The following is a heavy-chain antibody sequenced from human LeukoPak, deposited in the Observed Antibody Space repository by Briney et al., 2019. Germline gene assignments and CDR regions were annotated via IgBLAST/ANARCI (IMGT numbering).Heavy chain of an antibody. D-gene: IGHD2-15*01. CDR3: ARGRYCSGGSCYFDY. V-gene: IGHV1-18*01. Sequence: ASVKVSCKASGYTFTSYGINWVRQAPGQGLEWMGWVSGYNGNTNYAQKLQGRVTITADESTSTAYMELSSLRSEDTAVYYCARGRYCSGGSCYFDYWGQGTLVTVSS. CDR1: GYTFTSYG. CDR2: VSGYNGNT. J-gene: IGHJ4*02.